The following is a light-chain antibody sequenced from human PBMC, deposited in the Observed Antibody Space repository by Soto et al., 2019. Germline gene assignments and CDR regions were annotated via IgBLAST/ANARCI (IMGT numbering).Light chain of an antibody. CDR3: QQRSKWPQIT. CDR1: QSITNY. CDR2: DVS. Sequence: EFVLTPSPGTLSLSPGEGATLSCRARQSITNYLAWYQQKPGQAPRLLIYDVSNRATGIPARFSGSGSGTDFTLTIGSLEPEDFAVYYCQQRSKWPQITFGQGTRLEIK. V-gene: IGKV3-11*01. J-gene: IGKJ5*01.